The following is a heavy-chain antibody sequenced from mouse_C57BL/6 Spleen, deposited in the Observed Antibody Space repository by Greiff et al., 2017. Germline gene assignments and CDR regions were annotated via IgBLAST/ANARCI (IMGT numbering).Heavy chain of an antibody. V-gene: IGHV1-26*01. D-gene: IGHD2-4*01. CDR2: INPNNGGT. CDR1: GYTFTDYY. J-gene: IGHJ3*01. CDR3: ARRDDYDGFAYAY. Sequence: EVQLQQSGPELVKPGASVKISCKASGYTFTDYYMNWVKQSHGKSLEWIGDINPNNGGTSYNQKFKGKATLTVDKSSSTAYMELRSLTSEDSAVYYCARRDDYDGFAYAYWGQGTLLTVSA.